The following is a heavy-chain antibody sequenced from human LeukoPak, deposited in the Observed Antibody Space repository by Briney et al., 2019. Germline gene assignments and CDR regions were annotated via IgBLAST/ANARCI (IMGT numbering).Heavy chain of an antibody. D-gene: IGHD5-18*01. Sequence: GGSLRLSCAASGFTFSSYSMNWVRQAPGKGLEWVSSISSSSSYIYYADSVKGRFTISRDNAKNSLYLQMNSLRAEDTAVYYCAREGVDTAMVTVNYFDYWGQGTLVTVSS. CDR3: AREGVDTAMVTVNYFDY. CDR1: GFTFSSYS. V-gene: IGHV3-21*01. CDR2: ISSSSSYI. J-gene: IGHJ4*02.